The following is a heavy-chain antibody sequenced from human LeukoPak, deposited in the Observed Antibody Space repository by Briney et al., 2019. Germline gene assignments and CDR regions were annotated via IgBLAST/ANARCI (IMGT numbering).Heavy chain of an antibody. CDR3: ARLAAPGTSIDY. CDR1: GYTHFTAYH. CDR2: INPRGGAT. D-gene: IGHD6-13*01. Sequence: ASVTISCKACGYTHFTAYHLHLVRPAPGQGLEWMGVINPRGGATTYAQKFQGRVTMTTDTSTSTVYMQLSSLRSEDTAVYYCARLAAPGTSIDYWGQGTLVTVSS. V-gene: IGHV1-46*01. J-gene: IGHJ4*02.